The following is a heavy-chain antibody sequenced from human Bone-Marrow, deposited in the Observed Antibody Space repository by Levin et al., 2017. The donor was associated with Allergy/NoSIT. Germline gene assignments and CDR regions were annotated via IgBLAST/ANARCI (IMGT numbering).Heavy chain of an antibody. V-gene: IGHV4-31*03. Sequence: SQTLSLTCTVSGGSISSGGYYWSWIRQHPGKGLEWIGYIYYSGSTYYNPSLKSRVTISVDTSKNQFSLKLSSVTAADTAVYYCAREVVAASYYFDYWGQGTLVTVSS. CDR3: AREVVAASYYFDY. CDR2: IYYSGST. CDR1: GGSISSGGYY. D-gene: IGHD2-15*01. J-gene: IGHJ4*02.